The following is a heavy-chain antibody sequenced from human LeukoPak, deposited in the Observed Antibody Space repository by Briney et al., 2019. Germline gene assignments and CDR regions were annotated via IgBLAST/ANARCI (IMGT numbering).Heavy chain of an antibody. V-gene: IGHV3-21*04. J-gene: IGHJ6*03. Sequence: GGSLRLSCAASGFTFSTYNMNWVRQAPGKGLEWVSSISASSYYIYYTDSVKGRFIISRDNAKNSLYLQMNSLRAEDTALYYCARMSDFWSGYYSVYYMDVWGKGTTVTVSS. CDR2: ISASSYYI. CDR1: GFTFSTYN. CDR3: ARMSDFWSGYYSVYYMDV. D-gene: IGHD3-3*01.